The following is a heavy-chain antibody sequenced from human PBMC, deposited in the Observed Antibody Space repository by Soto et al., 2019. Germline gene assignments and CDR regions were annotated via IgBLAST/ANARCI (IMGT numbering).Heavy chain of an antibody. V-gene: IGHV1-69*01. D-gene: IGHD3-9*01. CDR3: ARGGGITIPQENWFDP. CDR2: IIPIFGTA. CDR1: GGTFSSYA. Sequence: QVQLVQSGAEVKKPGSSVKVSCKASGGTFSSYAISWVRQAPGQGLEWMGGIIPIFGTANYAQNFQGRVTITADEAAGTAHMGLSSLRSEATAVYSCARGGGITIPQENWFDPWGKGTLFTVAS. J-gene: IGHJ5*02.